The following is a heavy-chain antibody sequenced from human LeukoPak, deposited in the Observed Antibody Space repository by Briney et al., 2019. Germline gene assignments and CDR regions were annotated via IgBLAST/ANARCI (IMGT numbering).Heavy chain of an antibody. J-gene: IGHJ4*02. CDR2: IRSKAFGATT. CDR1: GFTFSSYA. CDR3: TRDCSGASCYEEMDY. D-gene: IGHD2-15*01. Sequence: GGSLRLSCAASGFTFSSYAMSWVRQAPGKGLEWVGFIRSKAFGATTDYAASVKGRFTVSRDDSKSIAYLQMNSLKTEDTAIYYCTRDCSGASCYEEMDYWGQGTLVTVSS. V-gene: IGHV3-49*04.